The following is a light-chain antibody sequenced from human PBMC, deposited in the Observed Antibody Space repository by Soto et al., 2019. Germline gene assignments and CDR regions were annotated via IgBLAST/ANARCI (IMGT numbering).Light chain of an antibody. J-gene: IGLJ1*01. Sequence: QSALTQPASVSGSPGQSITVSCTGTSSDVGGYNYVSWYQQHPGKAPRLMIYDVTNRPSGVSDRFSGSKSGNTASLTISGLQAEDEADYYCSSYRRXSTYVFGTGTKVTVL. CDR1: SSDVGGYNY. V-gene: IGLV2-14*03. CDR3: SSYRRXSTYV. CDR2: DVT.